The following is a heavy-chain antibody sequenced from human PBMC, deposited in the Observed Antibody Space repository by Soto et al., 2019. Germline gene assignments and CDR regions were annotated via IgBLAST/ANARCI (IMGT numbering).Heavy chain of an antibody. D-gene: IGHD3-22*01. V-gene: IGHV3-30*18. Sequence: QMQLVESGGGVVQPGRSLRLSCATSGFTFNTHGMHWVRQAPGKGLEWVAVISFDGGNKYYADSVKGRFTISRDNSKNTLYLQMSSLTVEDTAVYYCAKDQNDYYDSSAFDYWGQGTLVTVSS. J-gene: IGHJ4*02. CDR1: GFTFNTHG. CDR2: ISFDGGNK. CDR3: AKDQNDYYDSSAFDY.